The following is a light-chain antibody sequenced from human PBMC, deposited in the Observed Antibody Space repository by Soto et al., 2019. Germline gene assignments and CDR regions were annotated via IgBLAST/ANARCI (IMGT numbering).Light chain of an antibody. J-gene: IGKJ2*02. CDR1: QSVSSY. V-gene: IGKV3-11*01. Sequence: ESVLTQSPGTLSLSPGERATLSCRASQSVSSYLAWYQQKPGQAPRLLIYDASNRATGIPARFSGSGSGTDFTLTISSLEPEDFAVYYCQQRRGTFGQGTKLEIK. CDR3: QQRRGT. CDR2: DAS.